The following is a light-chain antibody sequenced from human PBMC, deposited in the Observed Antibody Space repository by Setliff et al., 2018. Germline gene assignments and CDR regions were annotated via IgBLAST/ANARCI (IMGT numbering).Light chain of an antibody. CDR1: KLGTKY. CDR2: EAA. V-gene: IGLV3-1*01. Sequence: SYALTQPPSLSVSPGQTASITCSGDKLGTKYACWYQQKPGQSPVLVIYEAAKRPSGIPARFSGSNSGNTATLTISGTQAMDEADYYCQAWDRTTAGFGGGTK. J-gene: IGLJ2*01. CDR3: QAWDRTTAG.